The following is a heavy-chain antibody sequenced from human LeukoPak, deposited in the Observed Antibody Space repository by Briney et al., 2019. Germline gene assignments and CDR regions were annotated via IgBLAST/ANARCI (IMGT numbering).Heavy chain of an antibody. V-gene: IGHV3-74*01. D-gene: IGHD4-17*01. J-gene: IGHJ4*02. CDR3: ARDPTTDYFDY. Sequence: GGSLRLSCAASGFTFSSYWMHWVRQAPGKGLVWVSRINSDGTSTNYADSVKGRFTISRDNAKNTLYLQMNSLRAEDTAVCYCARDPTTDYFDYWGQGTLVTVSS. CDR2: INSDGTST. CDR1: GFTFSSYW.